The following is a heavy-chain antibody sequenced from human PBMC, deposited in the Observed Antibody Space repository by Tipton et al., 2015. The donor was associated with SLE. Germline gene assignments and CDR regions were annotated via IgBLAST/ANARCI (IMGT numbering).Heavy chain of an antibody. CDR2: IHHSGST. V-gene: IGHV4-34*01. CDR1: GGSFSRYY. Sequence: TLSLTCAVYGGSFSRYYWSWIRQPPGKGLEWIGHIHHSGSTNYNPPLKSRVTISVDTSKNQFSLKLTSVTAADTAVYFCAREWADDAFDIWGRGTRVTVSS. J-gene: IGHJ3*02. CDR3: AREWADDAFDI. D-gene: IGHD2-8*01.